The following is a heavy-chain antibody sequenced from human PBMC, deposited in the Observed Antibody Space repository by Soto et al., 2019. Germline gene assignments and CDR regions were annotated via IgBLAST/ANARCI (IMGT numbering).Heavy chain of an antibody. Sequence: GGSLRLSCAASGFTFSSYGMHWVRQAPGKGLEWVAVISYDGSNKYYADSVKGRFTISRDNSKNTLYLQMNSLRAEDTAVYYCAKDLIRFLEWLHPVGGAFDIWGQGTMVTVSS. CDR1: GFTFSSYG. CDR2: ISYDGSNK. J-gene: IGHJ3*02. D-gene: IGHD3-3*01. V-gene: IGHV3-30*18. CDR3: AKDLIRFLEWLHPVGGAFDI.